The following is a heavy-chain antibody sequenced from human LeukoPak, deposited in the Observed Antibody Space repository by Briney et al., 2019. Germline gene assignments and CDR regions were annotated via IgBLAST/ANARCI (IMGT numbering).Heavy chain of an antibody. CDR3: ARDDVMFSYAYFDY. Sequence: GGSLRLSCAASGSTFSNAWMSWVRQAPGKGLEWVANIKQDGSEKYYVDSVKGRFTISRDNAKNSLYLQMNSLRAEDTAVYYCARDDVMFSYAYFDYWGQGTLVTVSS. D-gene: IGHD5-18*01. CDR2: IKQDGSEK. V-gene: IGHV3-7*01. J-gene: IGHJ4*02. CDR1: GSTFSNAW.